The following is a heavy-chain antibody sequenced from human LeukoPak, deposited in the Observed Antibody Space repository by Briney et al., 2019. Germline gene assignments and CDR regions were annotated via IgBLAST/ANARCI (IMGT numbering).Heavy chain of an antibody. CDR1: GGSISSSSYY. CDR2: IYYSGST. V-gene: IGHV4-39*07. CDR3: ARDTYYYGSGSYYLGQSGYYYYMDV. Sequence: SETLSLTCTVSGGSISSSSYYWGWIRQPPGKGLEWIGSIYYSGSTYYNPSLKSRVTISVDTSKNQFSLKLSSVTAADTAVYYCARDTYYYGSGSYYLGQSGYYYYMDVWGKGTTVTISS. J-gene: IGHJ6*03. D-gene: IGHD3-10*01.